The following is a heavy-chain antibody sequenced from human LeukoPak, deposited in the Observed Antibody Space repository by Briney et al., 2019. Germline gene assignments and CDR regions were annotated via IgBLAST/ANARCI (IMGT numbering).Heavy chain of an antibody. V-gene: IGHV4-30-2*03. CDR1: GGSISSGDYY. Sequence: SQTLSLTCTVSGGSISSGDYYWSWIRQPPGKGLEWIGSIYYSGSTYYNPSLKSRVTISVDTSKNQFSLKLSSVTAADTAVYYCARHFGRVSSYWYFDLWGRGTLVTVSS. CDR2: IYYSGST. D-gene: IGHD3-10*01. CDR3: ARHFGRVSSYWYFDL. J-gene: IGHJ2*01.